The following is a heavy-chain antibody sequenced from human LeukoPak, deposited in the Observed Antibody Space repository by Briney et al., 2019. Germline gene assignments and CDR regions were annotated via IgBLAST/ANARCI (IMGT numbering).Heavy chain of an antibody. CDR1: SGSISSSSSY. CDR2: IFYRGST. V-gene: IGHV4-39*01. CDR3: ARHKSWWELHAFDI. Sequence: SETLSLTCTVPSGSISSSSSYWGWIRQPPGKGLEWIGSIFYRGSTYYNPSLKSRVTISIDTSKNQFSLKLSSVTAADTAVYYCARHKSWWELHAFDIWGQGTLVTVSS. D-gene: IGHD4-23*01. J-gene: IGHJ3*02.